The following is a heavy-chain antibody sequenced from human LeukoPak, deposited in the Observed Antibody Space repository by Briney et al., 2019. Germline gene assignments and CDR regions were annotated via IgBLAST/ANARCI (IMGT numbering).Heavy chain of an antibody. CDR2: IFYSGTT. Sequence: SETLSLTCAVSDYSITNGRYWGWIRPSPGQGLEFIGNIFYSGTTYYNPSLKSRVTISVDTSKNEFSLKLTAVTAADTAIYYCASFDFWSGFDYWGQGSRVTVSS. CDR3: ASFDFWSGFDY. V-gene: IGHV4-38-2*01. CDR1: DYSITNGRY. J-gene: IGHJ4*02. D-gene: IGHD3-3*01.